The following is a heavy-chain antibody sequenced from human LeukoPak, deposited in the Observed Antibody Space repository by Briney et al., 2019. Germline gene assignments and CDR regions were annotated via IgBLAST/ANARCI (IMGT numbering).Heavy chain of an antibody. D-gene: IGHD6-13*01. CDR3: ARDQGYSSSFAPPRYYYYYYGMDV. V-gene: IGHV1-3*01. CDR1: GYTFTSYA. J-gene: IGHJ6*02. Sequence: ASVKVSCKASGYTFTSYAMHWVRQAPGQRLEWMGWINAGNGNTKYSQKFQGRVTITRDTSASTAYTELSSLRSEDTAVYYCARDQGYSSSFAPPRYYYYYYGMDVWGQGTTVTVSS. CDR2: INAGNGNT.